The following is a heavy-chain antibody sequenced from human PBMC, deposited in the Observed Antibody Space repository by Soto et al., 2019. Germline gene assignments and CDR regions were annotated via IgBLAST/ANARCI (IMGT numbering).Heavy chain of an antibody. Sequence: PSETLSLTCIVSGGSISSNDFYWSWIRQHPGKGLEWIGYIYYSGNTYYNPSLKSRVTILVDTSKNQFSLKVSSVTAADTAVYYCARSVTPWGPGTLVTVSS. J-gene: IGHJ5*02. CDR3: ARSVTP. D-gene: IGHD3-10*01. V-gene: IGHV4-31*03. CDR1: GGSISSNDFY. CDR2: IYYSGNT.